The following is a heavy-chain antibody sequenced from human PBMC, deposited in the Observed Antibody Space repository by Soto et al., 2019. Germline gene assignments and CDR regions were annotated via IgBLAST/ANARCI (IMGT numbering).Heavy chain of an antibody. J-gene: IGHJ6*02. CDR2: MNPNSGNT. V-gene: IGHV1-8*01. CDR1: GYTFTSYD. CDR3: ATAYYDILTDYYYYGMDV. Sequence: QVQLVQSGAEVKKPGASVKVSCKASGYTFTSYDINWVRQATGQGLEWMGWMNPNSGNTGYAQKFQGRVTMTRNTSISTAYMELSSLRSEDKAVYYCATAYYDILTDYYYYGMDVWGQGTTVTVSS. D-gene: IGHD3-9*01.